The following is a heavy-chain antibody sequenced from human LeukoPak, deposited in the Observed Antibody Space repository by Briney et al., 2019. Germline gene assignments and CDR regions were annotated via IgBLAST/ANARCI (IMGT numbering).Heavy chain of an antibody. Sequence: SSVKVSCKASGGTFSSYAISWVRQAPGQGLEWMGGIIPIFDTANYALKFQGRVTITADESTSTAYMELSSLRSEDTAVYYCARASGGYYINRFDYWGQGTHVTVSS. V-gene: IGHV1-69*13. CDR2: IIPIFDTA. CDR1: GGTFSSYA. D-gene: IGHD3-10*01. J-gene: IGHJ4*02. CDR3: ARASGGYYINRFDY.